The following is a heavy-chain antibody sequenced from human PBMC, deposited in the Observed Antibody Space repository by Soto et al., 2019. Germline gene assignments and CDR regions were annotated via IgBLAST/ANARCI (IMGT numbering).Heavy chain of an antibody. CDR1: GFTVSSNY. Sequence: EVQLVESGGGLVQPGGSLRLSCAASGFTVSSNYMSWVRQAPGKGLEWVSVIYSGGSTYYADSVKGRFTISRHNSKNTLYLQMNSLRAEDTAVYYCARVLGVATVHYYYYMDVWGKGTTVTVSS. CDR2: IYSGGST. J-gene: IGHJ6*03. CDR3: ARVLGVATVHYYYYMDV. D-gene: IGHD5-12*01. V-gene: IGHV3-53*04.